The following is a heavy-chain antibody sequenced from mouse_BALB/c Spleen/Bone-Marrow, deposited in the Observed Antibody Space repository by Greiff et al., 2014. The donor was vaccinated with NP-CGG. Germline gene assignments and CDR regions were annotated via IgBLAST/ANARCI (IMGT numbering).Heavy chain of an antibody. CDR2: IYYSGTI. J-gene: IGHJ2*01. CDR1: GISITTGNYR. V-gene: IGHV3-5*02. CDR3: ARELYYFDY. Sequence: EVHLVESGAGLVKPSQTVSLTCTVTGISITTGNYRWSWIRQFPGNKLEWIGYIYYSGTITYNPSLTSRTTITRDTSKNQFFLEMNSLTAEDTATYYCARELYYFDYWGQGTTLTVSS.